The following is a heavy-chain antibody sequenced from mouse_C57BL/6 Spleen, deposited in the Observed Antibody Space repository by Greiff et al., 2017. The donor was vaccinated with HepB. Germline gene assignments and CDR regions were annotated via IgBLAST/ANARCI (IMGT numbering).Heavy chain of an antibody. CDR2: ISYDGSN. V-gene: IGHV3-6*01. CDR1: GYSITSGYY. CDR3: ARGVGLDWYFDV. J-gene: IGHJ1*03. D-gene: IGHD4-1*01. Sequence: EVKLQESGPGLVKPSQSLSLTCSVTGYSITSGYYWNWIRQFPGNKLEWMGYISYDGSNNYNPSLKNRISITRDTSKNQFFLKLNSVTTEDTATYYCARGVGLDWYFDVWGTGTTVTVSS.